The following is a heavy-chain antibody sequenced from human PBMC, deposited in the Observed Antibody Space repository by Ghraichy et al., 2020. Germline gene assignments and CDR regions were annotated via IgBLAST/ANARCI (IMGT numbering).Heavy chain of an antibody. CDR3: ARLDLLRSNPDAQPENDY. Sequence: SETLSLTCAVSGGSISSGGYSWSWIRQPPGKGLEWIGYIYHSGSTYYNPSLKSRVTISVDRSKNQFSLKLSSVTAADTAVYYCARLDLLRSNPDAQPENDYWGQGTLVTVSS. D-gene: IGHD3-16*01. CDR1: GGSISSGGYS. V-gene: IGHV4-30-2*01. J-gene: IGHJ4*02. CDR2: IYHSGST.